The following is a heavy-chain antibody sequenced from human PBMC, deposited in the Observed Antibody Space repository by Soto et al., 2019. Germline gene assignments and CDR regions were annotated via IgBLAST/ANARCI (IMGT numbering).Heavy chain of an antibody. CDR2: IYYSGST. V-gene: IGHV4-30-4*01. Sequence: SETLSLTCTVSGGSISSGDYYWSWIRQPTGKGLEWIGYIYYSGSTYYNPSLKSRVTISVDTSKNQFSLKLSSVTAADTAVYCCARDLGRRYYDSTWFDPWGQGTLVTVSS. J-gene: IGHJ5*02. D-gene: IGHD3-22*01. CDR3: ARDLGRRYYDSTWFDP. CDR1: GGSISSGDYY.